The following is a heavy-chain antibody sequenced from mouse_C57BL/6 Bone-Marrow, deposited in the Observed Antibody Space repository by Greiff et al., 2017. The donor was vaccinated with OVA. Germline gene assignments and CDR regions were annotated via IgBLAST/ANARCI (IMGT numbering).Heavy chain of an antibody. CDR1: GYTFTSYW. J-gene: IGHJ2*01. CDR2: IDPSDSYT. Sequence: QVQLQQPGAELVRPGTSVKLSCKASGYTFTSYWMHWVKQRPGQGLEWIGVIDPSDSYTNYNQKFKGKATLTVDTSSSTAYMQLSSLTSEDSAVXYCARRITTVVVDYWGQGTTLTVSS. CDR3: ARRITTVVVDY. V-gene: IGHV1-59*01. D-gene: IGHD1-1*01.